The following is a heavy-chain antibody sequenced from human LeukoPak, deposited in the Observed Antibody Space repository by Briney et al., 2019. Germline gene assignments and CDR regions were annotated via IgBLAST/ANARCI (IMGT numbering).Heavy chain of an antibody. J-gene: IGHJ6*02. V-gene: IGHV5-51*01. CDR2: IWPGDSDT. Sequence: GESLRISCKGSGDSFISYWISWVRQMPGKGLEWMGIIWPGDSDTRYSPSFQGQVTISVDKSISTADLQWSSLKASDTAMYYCARLKDYKYYGMDVWGQGTTVTVFS. CDR1: GDSFISYW. CDR3: ARLKDYKYYGMDV.